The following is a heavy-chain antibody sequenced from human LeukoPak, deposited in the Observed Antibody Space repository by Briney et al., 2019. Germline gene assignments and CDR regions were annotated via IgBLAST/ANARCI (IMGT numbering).Heavy chain of an antibody. J-gene: IGHJ4*02. D-gene: IGHD3-3*01. CDR2: ITPDSGGT. CDR1: GYTFSGYY. CDR3: ARGYRTGDMTIFAH. Sequence: ASVKVSCKASGYTFSGYYMQRVRQAPGQALEWMGWITPDSGGTDYAEKFQGRVTMTRDTSISTVYMELTRLRSDDTAVYYCARGYRTGDMTIFAHWGQGTLVTVSS. V-gene: IGHV1-2*02.